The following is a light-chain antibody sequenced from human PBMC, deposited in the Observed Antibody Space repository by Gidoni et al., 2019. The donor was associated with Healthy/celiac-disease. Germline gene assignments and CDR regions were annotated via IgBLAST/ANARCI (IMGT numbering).Light chain of an antibody. CDR1: QSISSY. CDR2: AAS. Sequence: DIQMSQSPPSLSASVGDRVTITCRASQSISSYLNWYQQKPGTAPRLLIYAASSLQSGVPSRFSGSGSGTDFTLTISSLQPEDFATYYCQQSYSTPHTFGGGTKVEIK. V-gene: IGKV1-39*01. J-gene: IGKJ4*01. CDR3: QQSYSTPHT.